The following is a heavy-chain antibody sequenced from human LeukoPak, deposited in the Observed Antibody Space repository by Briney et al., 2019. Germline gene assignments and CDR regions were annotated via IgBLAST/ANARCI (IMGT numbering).Heavy chain of an antibody. CDR3: AKDRSSYYDFWSGYEGLDY. J-gene: IGHJ4*02. Sequence: PGRSLRPSCAASGFTFSSYGMHWVRQAPGKGLEWVAVIWYDGSNKYYADSVKGRFTISRDNSKNTLYLQMNSLRAEDTAVYYCAKDRSSYYDFWSGYEGLDYWGQGTLVTVSS. CDR2: IWYDGSNK. D-gene: IGHD3-3*01. V-gene: IGHV3-33*06. CDR1: GFTFSSYG.